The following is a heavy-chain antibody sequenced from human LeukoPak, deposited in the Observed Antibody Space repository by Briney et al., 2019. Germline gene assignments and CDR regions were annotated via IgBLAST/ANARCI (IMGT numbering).Heavy chain of an antibody. CDR2: IYYSGTT. Sequence: SETLSLTCTVSGGSIGSHYWSWIRQPPGKGLEWIGYIYYSGTTNYNPSLKSRVTMSVDTSKNHFSLKLSSVTAADTAVYYCARDYYDSRGEAFDIWGLGTVVTVSS. D-gene: IGHD3-22*01. CDR3: ARDYYDSRGEAFDI. CDR1: GGSIGSHY. V-gene: IGHV4-59*11. J-gene: IGHJ3*02.